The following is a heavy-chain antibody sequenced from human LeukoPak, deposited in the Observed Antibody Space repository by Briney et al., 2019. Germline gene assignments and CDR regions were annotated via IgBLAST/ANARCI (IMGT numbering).Heavy chain of an antibody. Sequence: ASVKVSCKASGYTFTSYAMHWVRQAPGQRLEWMGWINAGNGNTKYSQKFQGRVTITRDTSASTAYMELSSLRSEDTAVYYCARKSARDDAFDIWGQGTVVTVSS. CDR3: ARKSARDDAFDI. J-gene: IGHJ3*02. CDR1: GYTFTSYA. CDR2: INAGNGNT. D-gene: IGHD3-3*01. V-gene: IGHV1-3*01.